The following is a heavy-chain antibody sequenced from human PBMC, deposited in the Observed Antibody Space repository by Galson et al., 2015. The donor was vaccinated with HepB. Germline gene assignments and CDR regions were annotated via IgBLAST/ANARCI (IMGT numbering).Heavy chain of an antibody. Sequence: SLRLSCAASGFTFSAYRMSWVRQAPGKGLEWVANINQDGSEEYYVASVKGRFIISRDNAENSLYLQMNSLRAEDTAVYYCARVGRVDTLYGYFDYWGRGSLVTVSS. J-gene: IGHJ4*02. CDR3: ARVGRVDTLYGYFDY. V-gene: IGHV3-7*01. CDR2: INQDGSEE. CDR1: GFTFSAYR. D-gene: IGHD2-8*01.